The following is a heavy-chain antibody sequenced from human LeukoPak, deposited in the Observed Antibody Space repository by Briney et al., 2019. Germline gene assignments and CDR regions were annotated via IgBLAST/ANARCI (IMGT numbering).Heavy chain of an antibody. J-gene: IGHJ4*02. CDR3: ARVGYSGYDLDY. CDR2: INPNSGDT. Sequence: ASVKVSCTASGYTFTGYYMHWVRQAPGQGLEWMGWINPNSGDTNYAQKFQGRVTMTRDTSINTAYMELSRLRSDDTAVYYFARVGYSGYDLDYWGQGTLVTVSS. D-gene: IGHD5-12*01. CDR1: GYTFTGYY. V-gene: IGHV1-2*02.